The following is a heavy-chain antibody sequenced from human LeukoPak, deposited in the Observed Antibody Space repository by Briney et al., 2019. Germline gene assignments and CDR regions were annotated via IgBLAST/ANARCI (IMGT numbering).Heavy chain of an antibody. CDR1: GYTFTSYD. Sequence: ASVKVSCKASGYTFTSYDINWVRQAPGQGLEWMGWMNPNSGNTGYVQKFQGRVTMTRYTSISTAYMGLSSLRSEDTAVYYCARGTPPSVGDGYNIDYWGQGTLVTVSS. D-gene: IGHD5-24*01. CDR2: MNPNSGNT. CDR3: ARGTPPSVGDGYNIDY. J-gene: IGHJ4*02. V-gene: IGHV1-8*01.